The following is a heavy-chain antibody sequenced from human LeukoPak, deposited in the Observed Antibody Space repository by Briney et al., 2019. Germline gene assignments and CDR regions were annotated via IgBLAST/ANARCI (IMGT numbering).Heavy chain of an antibody. CDR3: ARVLVQLWFDY. CDR2: INHSGST. CDR1: GGSFSGYY. J-gene: IGHJ4*02. V-gene: IGHV4-34*01. Sequence: SETLSLTCAVYGGSFSGYYWSWIRQPPGKGLEWIGEINHSGSTNYNPSLKSRVTISVDTSKNQFSLKLSSVTAADTAVYYCARVLVQLWFDYWGQGTLVTVSS. D-gene: IGHD5-18*01.